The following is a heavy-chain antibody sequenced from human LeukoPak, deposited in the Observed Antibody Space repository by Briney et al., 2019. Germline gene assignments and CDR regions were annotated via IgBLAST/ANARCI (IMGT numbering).Heavy chain of an antibody. CDR3: ARDPRRYCSSTSCYSFPDGLGY. J-gene: IGHJ4*02. CDR2: ISSSGSTI. V-gene: IGHV3-11*01. CDR1: GFGFSNYW. D-gene: IGHD2-2*01. Sequence: GGSLRLSCAASGFGFSNYWMSWVRQAPGKGLEWVSYISSSGSTIYYADSVKGRFTISRDNAKNSLYLQMNSLRAEDTAVYYCARDPRRYCSSTSCYSFPDGLGYWGQGTLVTVSS.